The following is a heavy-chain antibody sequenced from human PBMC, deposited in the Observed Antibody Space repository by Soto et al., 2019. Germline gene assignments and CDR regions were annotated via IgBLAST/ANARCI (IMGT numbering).Heavy chain of an antibody. V-gene: IGHV4-61*01. Sequence: SETLSLTCIVSGGSVSTSSYYWSWIRQPPGKGLEWLGHIYHRGSTKYNPSPKGRVTISLDASKNELSLRVTSVLTADTAVYYCASDPDLFPSPPRSPNFYHCMDLWGRGTPVTVSS. CDR2: IYHRGST. CDR1: GGSVSTSSYY. J-gene: IGHJ6*02. D-gene: IGHD3-10*02. CDR3: ASDPDLFPSPPRSPNFYHCMDL.